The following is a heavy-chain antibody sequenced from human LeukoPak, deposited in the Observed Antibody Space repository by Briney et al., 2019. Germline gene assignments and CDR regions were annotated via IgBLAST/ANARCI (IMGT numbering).Heavy chain of an antibody. CDR3: AKLSGTYGTTSRVLDS. J-gene: IGHJ4*02. CDR1: GFTFTTYA. CDR2: ISGSGGDT. Sequence: GGSLRLSCAASGFTFTTYAIMWVRQAPGKGLEWVSVISGSGGDTYFAGSVKGRFTISRDNSKNTLYLQMNNLRAEDTAVYYCAKLSGTYGTTSRVLDSWGQGTLITVSS. D-gene: IGHD1-1*01. V-gene: IGHV3-23*01.